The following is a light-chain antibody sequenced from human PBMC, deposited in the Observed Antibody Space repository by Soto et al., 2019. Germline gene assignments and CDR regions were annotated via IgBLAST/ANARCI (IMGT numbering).Light chain of an antibody. CDR3: QQYNGYSTWT. V-gene: IGKV1-5*01. Sequence: DIHLTQSPSTLSASVGDRVTITCRASQSVSIWLAWYRQKPGKAPEVLVWDASSLQRGVPSRFSGSGSGTEFTLTFSSLKTDDFATYYRQQYNGYSTWTFGQGTKVEIK. J-gene: IGKJ1*01. CDR1: QSVSIW. CDR2: DAS.